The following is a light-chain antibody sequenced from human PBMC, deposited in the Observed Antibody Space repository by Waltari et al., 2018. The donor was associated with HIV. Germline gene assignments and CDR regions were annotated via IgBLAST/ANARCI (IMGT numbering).Light chain of an antibody. CDR3: CSYAGSSTPYV. Sequence: QSALTQPASVSGSPGQSITISCTGTSSDVWSYNLVSWYQQHPGKAPKLMIYEGSKRPSGVSNRFSGSKSGNTASLTISGLQAEDEADYYCCSYAGSSTPYVFGTGTKVTVL. CDR1: SSDVWSYNL. V-gene: IGLV2-23*01. CDR2: EGS. J-gene: IGLJ1*01.